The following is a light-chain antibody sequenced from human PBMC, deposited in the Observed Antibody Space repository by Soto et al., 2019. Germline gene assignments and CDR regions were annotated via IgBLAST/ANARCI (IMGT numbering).Light chain of an antibody. J-gene: IGKJ5*01. CDR3: QQFGGSPPIT. CDR1: QSISSNY. Sequence: EMVLTQSPGTLSLSPGERATLSCRASQSISSNYLAWYQQTPGQAPRLLIYGASHRATGIPDRFSGSGSGTDFTLTISRLEPEDFAVYYCQQFGGSPPITFGQGTRLEIK. CDR2: GAS. V-gene: IGKV3-20*01.